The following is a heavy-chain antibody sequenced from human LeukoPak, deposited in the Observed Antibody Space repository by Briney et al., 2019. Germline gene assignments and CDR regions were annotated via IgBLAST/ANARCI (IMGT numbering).Heavy chain of an antibody. J-gene: IGHJ1*01. CDR2: IYYSGST. CDR1: GASISSSSYY. V-gene: IGHV4-39*01. CDR3: ARHLPHEYTTVVTPGFQH. Sequence: SETLSLTCTVSGASISSSSYYWGWIRQPPGKGLEWIGSIYYSGSTYYNPSLKSRVTISVDTSKNQFSLKLSSVTAADTAVYYCARHLPHEYTTVVTPGFQHWGQGTLVTVSS. D-gene: IGHD4-23*01.